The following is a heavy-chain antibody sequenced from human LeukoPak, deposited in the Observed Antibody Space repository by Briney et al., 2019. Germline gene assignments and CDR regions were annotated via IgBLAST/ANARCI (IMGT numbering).Heavy chain of an antibody. CDR1: GGSISSSSYY. Sequence: PSETLSLTCTVSGGSISSSSYYWGWIRQPPGKGLEWIGSIYYSGSTYYNPSLKSRVTISVDRSKNQFSLKLSSVTAADTAVYFCARVSGHYYFYYYMDVWGKGTTVTVSS. J-gene: IGHJ6*03. CDR2: IYYSGST. CDR3: ARVSGHYYFYYYMDV. V-gene: IGHV4-39*07.